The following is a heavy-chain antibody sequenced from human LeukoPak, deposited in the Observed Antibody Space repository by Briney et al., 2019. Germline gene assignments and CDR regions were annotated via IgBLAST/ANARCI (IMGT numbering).Heavy chain of an antibody. J-gene: IGHJ4*02. CDR1: GGSFSGYY. CDR3: ARDLGYCSGGSCRIFDY. CDR2: INHSGST. Sequence: RPSETLSLTCAVYGGSFSGYYWSWIRQPPGKGLEWIGEINHSGSTNYNPSLKSRVTMSVDTSKNQFSLKLSSVTAADTAVYYCARDLGYCSGGSCRIFDYWGQGTLVTVSS. D-gene: IGHD2-15*01. V-gene: IGHV4-34*01.